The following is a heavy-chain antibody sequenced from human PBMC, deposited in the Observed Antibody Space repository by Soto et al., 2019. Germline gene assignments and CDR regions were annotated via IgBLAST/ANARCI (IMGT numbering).Heavy chain of an antibody. CDR2: ISYDGSNK. CDR3: AKDCYSGYDSSYYYGMDV. V-gene: IGHV3-30*18. D-gene: IGHD5-12*01. CDR1: GFTFSSYG. Sequence: GGSLRLSCAASGFTFSSYGMHWVRQAPGKGLEWVAVISYDGSNKYYADSVKGRFTISRDNSKNTLYLQMNSLRAEDTAVYYCAKDCYSGYDSSYYYGMDVWGQGTTVTVSS. J-gene: IGHJ6*02.